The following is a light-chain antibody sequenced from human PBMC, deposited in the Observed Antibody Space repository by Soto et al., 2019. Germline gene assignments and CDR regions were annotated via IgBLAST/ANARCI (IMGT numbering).Light chain of an antibody. J-gene: IGLJ1*01. V-gene: IGLV2-14*01. Sequence: LTQPASVSGSPGQSVTISCTGTSSDVGGYDYVSWYQQHPGTAPKLMLYEVNNRPSGVSNRFSGSKSGNTASLIISGLHSEDEADYYCSAYTTTSTLIFGTGTKVTVL. CDR1: SSDVGGYDY. CDR3: SAYTTTSTLI. CDR2: EVN.